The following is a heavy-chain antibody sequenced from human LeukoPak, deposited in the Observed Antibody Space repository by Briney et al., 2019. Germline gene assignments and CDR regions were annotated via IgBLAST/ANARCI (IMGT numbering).Heavy chain of an antibody. D-gene: IGHD3-22*01. Sequence: PSETLSLSCTVSGVSIGGYYWSWVRQPAGKGLEWMGRIYTSGSTNYNPSLRGRVSISVDQSKNQFSHLLSSRTAADTAVYYCSRGPDYYDSSGYFKYWGQGTLVTVSS. CDR1: GVSIGGYY. CDR2: IYTSGST. J-gene: IGHJ4*02. CDR3: SRGPDYYDSSGYFKY. V-gene: IGHV4-4*07.